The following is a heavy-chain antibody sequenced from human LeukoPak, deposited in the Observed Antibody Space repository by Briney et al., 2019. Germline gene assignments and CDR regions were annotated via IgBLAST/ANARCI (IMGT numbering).Heavy chain of an antibody. V-gene: IGHV1-2*02. D-gene: IGHD6-13*01. J-gene: IGHJ6*02. Sequence: ASVKVSCKASGYTFTGYYMHWVRQAPGQGLEWMGWINPNSGGTNYAQKFQGRVTMTRDTSISTAYMELSRLRSDDTAVYYCARGLDIAAAGPNYYYYGMDVWGQGTTVTVSS. CDR3: ARGLDIAAAGPNYYYYGMDV. CDR1: GYTFTGYY. CDR2: INPNSGGT.